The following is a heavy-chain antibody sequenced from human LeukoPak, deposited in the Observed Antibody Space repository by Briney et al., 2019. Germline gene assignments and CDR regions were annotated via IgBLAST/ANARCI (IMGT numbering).Heavy chain of an antibody. Sequence: PSETLSLTCTLVAGFITGYYSSCDRQPPGKGLEWIGYIYYSGSTNYNPSLRTRVTMSVDTSKNQFSLKLISVTAADTAVYYCARFGNYYFDQWGQGTLVTVSS. D-gene: IGHD1-7*01. J-gene: IGHJ4*02. CDR2: IYYSGST. V-gene: IGHV4-59*01. CDR1: AGFITGYY. CDR3: ARFGNYYFDQ.